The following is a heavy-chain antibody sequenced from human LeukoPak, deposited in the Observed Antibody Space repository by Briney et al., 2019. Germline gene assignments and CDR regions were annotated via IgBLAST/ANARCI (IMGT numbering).Heavy chain of an antibody. CDR3: ARDPHFLYSNDTDDAFDI. J-gene: IGHJ3*02. CDR2: ISYDGSNK. V-gene: IGHV3-30*04. CDR1: GFTFSSYA. D-gene: IGHD4-11*01. Sequence: PGGSLRLSCAASGFTFSSYAMHWVRQAPGKGLEWVAVISYDGSNKYYADSVKGRFTISRDNSKNTLYLQMNSLRAEDTAVYYCARDPHFLYSNDTDDAFDIWGQGTMVTVSS.